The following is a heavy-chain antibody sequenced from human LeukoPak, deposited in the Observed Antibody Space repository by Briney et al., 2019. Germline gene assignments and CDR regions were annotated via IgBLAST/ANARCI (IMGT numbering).Heavy chain of an antibody. Sequence: GASVKVSCKASGYSFTGNYTHWVRQAPGQGLEWMGWISPNSGGTDYAQKFQGRVTMTRDTSISTAYMELRGLRPDDTGVYYCARADLAYCSITTCSSFDYWGQGTLVTVSS. CDR3: ARADLAYCSITTCSSFDY. D-gene: IGHD2-2*01. J-gene: IGHJ4*02. V-gene: IGHV1-2*02. CDR1: GYSFTGNY. CDR2: ISPNSGGT.